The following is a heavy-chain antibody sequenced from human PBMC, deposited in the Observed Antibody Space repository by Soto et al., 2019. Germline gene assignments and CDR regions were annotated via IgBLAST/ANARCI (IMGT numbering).Heavy chain of an antibody. Sequence: PGGSLRLSCAASGFAFSSNALSWVRQAPGKGLEWVSAISGNGDNTYYTDSVKGRFTVSRDNPKNTLYLQMNSLRAEDTAVYYCAEVVGGAGTDYWGQGALVTVSS. D-gene: IGHD1-26*01. V-gene: IGHV3-23*01. CDR2: ISGNGDNT. J-gene: IGHJ4*02. CDR3: AEVVGGAGTDY. CDR1: GFAFSSNA.